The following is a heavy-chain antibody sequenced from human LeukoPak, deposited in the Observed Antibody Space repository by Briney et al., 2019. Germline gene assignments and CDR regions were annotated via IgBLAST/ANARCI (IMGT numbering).Heavy chain of an antibody. Sequence: PSETLSLTCTVSGDSISSYYWSWIRQPPGKGLEWIGYIYYSGSTIYNPSLNSRVTISVDTSKNQFSLKLSSVTPADTDVYYCARDLCSGGSCYPGWLDPWGQGTLVTVSS. D-gene: IGHD2-15*01. CDR2: IYYSGST. V-gene: IGHV4-59*01. J-gene: IGHJ5*02. CDR3: ARDLCSGGSCYPGWLDP. CDR1: GDSISSYY.